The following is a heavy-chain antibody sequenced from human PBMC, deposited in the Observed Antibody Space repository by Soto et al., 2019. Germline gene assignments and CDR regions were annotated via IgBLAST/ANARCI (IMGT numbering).Heavy chain of an antibody. V-gene: IGHV3-23*01. Sequence: EVQLLESGGGLVQPGGSLRLSCAASGFIFSRYAMTWVRQAPGKGLEWVSAITGGGFSTYYTDSVKGRFTISRDNSKNTLYLQTNRLRAEDTVVYFCAKGGVRGVQMDVWGQGTTVTVSS. J-gene: IGHJ6*02. D-gene: IGHD3-10*01. CDR1: GFIFSRYA. CDR2: ITGGGFST. CDR3: AKGGVRGVQMDV.